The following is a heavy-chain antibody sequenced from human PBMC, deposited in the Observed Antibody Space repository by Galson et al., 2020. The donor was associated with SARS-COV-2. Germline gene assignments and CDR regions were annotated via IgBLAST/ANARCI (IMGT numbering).Heavy chain of an antibody. CDR1: GRSISSISYY. J-gene: IGHJ4*02. CDR3: ARARQLGYCTNGVCYTHSIYFDY. CDR2: IYYSRST. Sequence: SQTLSLTCTVSGRSISSISYYWGWIRQPPGKGLEWIGSIYYSRSTYYNPSLKSRVTISVDTSKNQFSLKLSSVTAADTAVYYCARARQLGYCTNGVCYTHSIYFDYWGQGTLVTVSS. V-gene: IGHV4-39*07. D-gene: IGHD2-8*01.